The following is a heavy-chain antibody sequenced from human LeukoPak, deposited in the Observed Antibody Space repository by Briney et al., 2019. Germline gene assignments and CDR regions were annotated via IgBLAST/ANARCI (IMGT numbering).Heavy chain of an antibody. CDR3: ARGLGYSYGYGIDY. V-gene: IGHV3-33*01. CDR1: GFTFSSYG. CDR2: IWYDGSNK. Sequence: GGSLRLSCAASGFTFSSYGMHWVRQAPGKGLEWVAIIWYDGSNKYYEDSVKGRFTISRDNSKNTLYLQMNSLRAKDTAVYSCARGLGYSYGYGIDYWGQGTLVIVSS. J-gene: IGHJ4*02. D-gene: IGHD5-18*01.